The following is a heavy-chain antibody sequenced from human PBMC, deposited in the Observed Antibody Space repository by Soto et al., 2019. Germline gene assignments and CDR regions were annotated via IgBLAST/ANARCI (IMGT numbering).Heavy chain of an antibody. Sequence: GGSLRLSCAASGFTFSSYGMHWVRQAPGKGLEWVAVIWYDGSNKYYADSVKGRFTISRDNSKNTLYLQMNSLRAEDTAVYYCARDFDLVGATYFDYWGQGTLVTVSS. CDR1: GFTFSSYG. D-gene: IGHD1-26*01. CDR2: IWYDGSNK. V-gene: IGHV3-33*01. J-gene: IGHJ4*02. CDR3: ARDFDLVGATYFDY.